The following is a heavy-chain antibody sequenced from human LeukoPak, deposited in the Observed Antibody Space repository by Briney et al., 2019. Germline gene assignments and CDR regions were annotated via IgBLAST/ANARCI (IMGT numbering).Heavy chain of an antibody. J-gene: IGHJ4*02. CDR2: ISHDGTVQ. D-gene: IGHD5-18*01. CDR3: AKEGPAMASSYFDY. Sequence: GGSLRLSCAASGFTFSRYGMQWVRQAPGKGLEWVAVISHDGTVQHYADSVKGRFTISRDNSDNTLYLQMNSLRDEDTAMYYCAKEGPAMASSYFDYWGQGTLIPVSS. CDR1: GFTFSRYG. V-gene: IGHV3-30*18.